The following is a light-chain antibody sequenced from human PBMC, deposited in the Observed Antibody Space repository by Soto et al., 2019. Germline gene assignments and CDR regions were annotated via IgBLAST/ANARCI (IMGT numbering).Light chain of an antibody. CDR3: QQFHNWPRT. J-gene: IGKJ1*01. Sequence: EAVLTQSPATLSVSPGERATLSCRASQSVATNLAWYQQRPGQAPRLLIYGASKRAIGLPARFSGSGSGTEFTLTITSLQSEDFAVYYCQQFHNWPRTFGQGTKVDIK. V-gene: IGKV3-15*01. CDR1: QSVATN. CDR2: GAS.